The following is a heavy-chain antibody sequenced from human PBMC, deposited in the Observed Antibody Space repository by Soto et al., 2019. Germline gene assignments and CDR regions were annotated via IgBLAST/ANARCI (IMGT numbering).Heavy chain of an antibody. D-gene: IGHD6-19*01. V-gene: IGHV3-9*01. Sequence: ESGGGLVQPGRSLRLSCAASGFTFDDYAMHWVRQAPGKGLEWVSGISWNSGSIGYADSVKGRFTISRDNAKNSLYLQMNSLRAEDTALYYCAKTQYSSGWSNWFDPWGQGTLVTVSS. CDR1: GFTFDDYA. CDR3: AKTQYSSGWSNWFDP. CDR2: ISWNSGSI. J-gene: IGHJ5*02.